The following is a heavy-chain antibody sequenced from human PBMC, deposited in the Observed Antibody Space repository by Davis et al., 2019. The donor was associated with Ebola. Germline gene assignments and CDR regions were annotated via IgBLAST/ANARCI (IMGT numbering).Heavy chain of an antibody. CDR2: MNPNSGNT. Sequence: VSVNVSCKASRYAFTSSDINCVRQATGHGPEWLGWMNPNSGNTGYVEKFQGRVTMTRNTSTSTAYMELSSLRSEDTAVYYCVRSGVRGYYNGMDVWGQGTTVSVSS. CDR1: RYAFTSSD. D-gene: IGHD2-8*01. CDR3: VRSGVRGYYNGMDV. J-gene: IGHJ6*02. V-gene: IGHV1-8*02.